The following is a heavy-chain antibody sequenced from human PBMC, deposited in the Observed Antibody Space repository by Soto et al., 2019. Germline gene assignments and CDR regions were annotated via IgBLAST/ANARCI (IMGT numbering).Heavy chain of an antibody. CDR1: GFTLSNYG. Sequence: EVRLLESGGGLVQPGGSLRLSCEGSGFTLSNYGMDWVRQAPGKGLEWISFISGAGDTTYYADSVKGRFFISRDNSKNTLYLQMNSLRAEDTAIYYCAKSFTQSNVWRAYRHKTHFDYWGQGALVTVTS. J-gene: IGHJ4*02. V-gene: IGHV3-23*01. D-gene: IGHD3-16*02. CDR2: ISGAGDTT. CDR3: AKSFTQSNVWRAYRHKTHFDY.